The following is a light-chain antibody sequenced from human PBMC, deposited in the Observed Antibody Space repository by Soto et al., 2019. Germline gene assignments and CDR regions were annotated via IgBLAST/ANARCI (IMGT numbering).Light chain of an antibody. V-gene: IGKV3-15*01. CDR2: GAS. CDR1: QSVSIN. Sequence: EEVMTQSPATLSVSPGERATLSCRASQSVSINLAWYQQKPGQAPRLLIFGASTRATGIPARFSGSGSGTEFTLTISSLQSEDFAVYYCHQYNNWPPWTFGQGTKVEIK. CDR3: HQYNNWPPWT. J-gene: IGKJ1*01.